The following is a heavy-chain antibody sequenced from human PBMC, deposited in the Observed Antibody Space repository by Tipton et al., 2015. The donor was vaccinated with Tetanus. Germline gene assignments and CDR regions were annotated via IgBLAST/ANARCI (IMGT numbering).Heavy chain of an antibody. V-gene: IGHV1-18*04. D-gene: IGHD6-19*01. J-gene: IGHJ4*02. CDR1: GYTFTSYG. CDR3: ATYLHSSGFIPGVY. Sequence: QLVQSGAEVKKPGASVKVSCKASGYTFTSYGISWVRQAPGQGLERMGWISAYNGNTNYAQKLQGRVTMTTDTSTSTAYMELRSLRSDDTAVHYCATYLHSSGFIPGVYWGQGTLVTVSS. CDR2: ISAYNGNT.